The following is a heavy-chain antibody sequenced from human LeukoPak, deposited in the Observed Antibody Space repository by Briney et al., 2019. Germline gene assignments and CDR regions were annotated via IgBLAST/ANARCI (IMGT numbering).Heavy chain of an antibody. D-gene: IGHD3-3*01. Sequence: GGSLRLSCAASGFTFSSYEMNWVRQAPGKGPEWVSYISSSGSTIYYADSVKGRFTISRDNAKNSLYLQMNSLRAEDTAVYHCARDSYYDFWSGYYMFDYWGQGTLVTVSS. CDR3: ARDSYYDFWSGYYMFDY. CDR1: GFTFSSYE. CDR2: ISSSGSTI. V-gene: IGHV3-48*03. J-gene: IGHJ4*02.